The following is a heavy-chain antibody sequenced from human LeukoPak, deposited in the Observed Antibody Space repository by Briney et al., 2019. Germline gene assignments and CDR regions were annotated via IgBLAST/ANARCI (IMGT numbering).Heavy chain of an antibody. D-gene: IGHD6-19*01. V-gene: IGHV3-66*02. J-gene: IGHJ4*02. CDR1: GLTLSSDW. Sequence: TGGSLRLSCVYSGLTESGLTLSSDWMSWVRQAPGKGLEWVSVIYSGGSTYYADSVKGRFTISRDNSKSTLYLQMNSLKAEDTAVYYCARGASLYSSGWYYPYWGQGTLVTVSS. CDR3: ARGASLYSSGWYYPY. CDR2: IYSGGST.